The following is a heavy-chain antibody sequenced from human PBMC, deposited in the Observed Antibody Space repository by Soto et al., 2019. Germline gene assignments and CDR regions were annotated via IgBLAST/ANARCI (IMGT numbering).Heavy chain of an antibody. CDR3: AKDFTAYLSSWFHL. V-gene: IGHV3-23*01. Sequence: EVQLLESGGGLVQPGGSLRLSCAASEFTFSSNAMHWVRQAPGKGLEWVSGITGSGSTTFYADSVKGRFTISRDNSKNTLYLHMSSLRAEDTATYYCAKDFTAYLSSWFHLWGQGTLVTVFS. J-gene: IGHJ5*02. CDR1: EFTFSSNA. D-gene: IGHD6-13*01. CDR2: ITGSGSTT.